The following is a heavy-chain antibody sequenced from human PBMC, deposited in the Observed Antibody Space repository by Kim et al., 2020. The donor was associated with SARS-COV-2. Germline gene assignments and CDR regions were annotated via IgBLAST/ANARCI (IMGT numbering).Heavy chain of an antibody. CDR1: GFNFNVYS. D-gene: IGHD1-26*01. V-gene: IGHV3-48*02. CDR3: ARSTEGRFDY. CDR2: ITSDRPTI. J-gene: IGHJ4*02. Sequence: GGSLRLSCEASGFNFNVYSMEWVRQAPGKGLEWVSYITSDRPTIDYIDSVKGRFTVSRDNARNSLFLQMNSLRDEDTAVYYCARSTEGRFDYWGQGILVT.